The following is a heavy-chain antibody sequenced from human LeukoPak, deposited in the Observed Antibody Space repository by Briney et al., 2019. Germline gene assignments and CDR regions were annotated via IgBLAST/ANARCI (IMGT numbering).Heavy chain of an antibody. CDR1: GFTFSSYS. CDR2: ISSSSSYI. V-gene: IGHV3-21*01. Sequence: SGGSLRLSCAASGFTFSSYSMNWVRQAPGKGLEWVSSISSSSSYIYYADSVKGRFTISRDNAKNSLYLQMNSLRAEDTAVYYCARESSSSWYYFDYWGQGTLVTVSS. D-gene: IGHD6-13*01. CDR3: ARESSSSWYYFDY. J-gene: IGHJ4*02.